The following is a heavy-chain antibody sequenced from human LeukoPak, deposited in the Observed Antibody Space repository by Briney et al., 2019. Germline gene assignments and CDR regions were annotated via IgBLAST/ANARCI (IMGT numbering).Heavy chain of an antibody. J-gene: IGHJ4*02. CDR1: GYTFTTYA. CDR2: ISAYNGNT. CDR3: ARDRGGPLRYFDWLLSESSVYVDY. V-gene: IGHV1-18*01. Sequence: ASVKVSCKASGYTFTTYALNWVRQAPGQGLEWMGWISAYNGNTNYAQKLQGRVTMTTDTSTSTAYMELRSLRSDDTAVYYCARDRGGPLRYFDWLLSESSVYVDYWGQGTLVTVSS. D-gene: IGHD3-9*01.